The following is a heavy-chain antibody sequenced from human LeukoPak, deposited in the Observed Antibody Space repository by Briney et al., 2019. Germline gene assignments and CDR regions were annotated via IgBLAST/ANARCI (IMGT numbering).Heavy chain of an antibody. V-gene: IGHV3-23*01. CDR3: ARAQDYCSGGSCYGYFQH. Sequence: GGSLRLSCAASGFTFNTYAMAWVRQAPGKGLEWVSSISGNGLSTYYADSVKGRFTISRDNSKSTLYLQMNSLRGDDTAVYHCARAQDYCSGGSCYGYFQHWGQGSLVTVSS. CDR2: ISGNGLST. D-gene: IGHD2-15*01. CDR1: GFTFNTYA. J-gene: IGHJ1*01.